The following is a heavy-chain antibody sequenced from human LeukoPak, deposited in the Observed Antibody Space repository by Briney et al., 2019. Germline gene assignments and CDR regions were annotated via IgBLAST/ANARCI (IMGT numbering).Heavy chain of an antibody. J-gene: IGHJ4*02. CDR1: GFTFSSYG. D-gene: IGHD6-19*01. CDR3: AKDQSGAVAGTDY. Sequence: GRSLRLSCAASGFTFSSYGMRWVRRAPGKGLEWVAVISYDGSNKYYADSVKGRFTISRDNSKNTLYLQMNSLRAEDTAVYYCAKDQSGAVAGTDYWGQGTLVTVSS. V-gene: IGHV3-30*18. CDR2: ISYDGSNK.